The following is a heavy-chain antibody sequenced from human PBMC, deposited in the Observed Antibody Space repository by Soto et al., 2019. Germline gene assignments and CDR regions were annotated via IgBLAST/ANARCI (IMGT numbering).Heavy chain of an antibody. J-gene: IGHJ5*02. CDR1: GFTFGDAW. CDR2: VKTKSEGETT. Sequence: EVQLVESGGGWVKPGGSLTLSCVASGFTFGDAWMNWVRQAAGKGLEWVGHVKTKSEGETTDYAAPVKGRFTIWRDDSTNTLYLQMNSLKSEDPGKYLCTTLGPSWGQGTQVTVSS. CDR3: TTLGPS. V-gene: IGHV3-15*07.